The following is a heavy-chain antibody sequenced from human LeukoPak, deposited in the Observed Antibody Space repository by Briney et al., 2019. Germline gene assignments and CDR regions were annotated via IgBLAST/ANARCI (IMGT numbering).Heavy chain of an antibody. CDR3: ARRRGYSGSYYYFDY. V-gene: IGHV4-39*01. CDR2: MFYNGSA. J-gene: IGHJ4*02. Sequence: SETLSLTCTFSGGSISGNTYYLGWIRQPPGKGLEWIGSMFYNGSAYYTPSLKSRVTISVDTSNIQFSLRVSSVTAADTAVYYCARRRGYSGSYYYFDYWGQGTLVTVSS. D-gene: IGHD6-13*01. CDR1: GGSISGNTYY.